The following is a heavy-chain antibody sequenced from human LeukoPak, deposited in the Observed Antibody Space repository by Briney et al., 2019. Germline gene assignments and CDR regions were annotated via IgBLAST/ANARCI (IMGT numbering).Heavy chain of an antibody. CDR2: ISGSSSTI. J-gene: IGHJ6*02. D-gene: IGHD3-22*01. Sequence: GGSLRLSCAGSGFTFSSDSMNWVRQAPGKGLEWVSYISGSSSTIFYADSVKGRFTISRDNAKKSLYLQMNSLRAEDTAVYYCAKAFYDSSGHDFYYYYGMDVWGQGTTVTVSS. CDR1: GFTFSSDS. V-gene: IGHV3-48*01. CDR3: AKAFYDSSGHDFYYYYGMDV.